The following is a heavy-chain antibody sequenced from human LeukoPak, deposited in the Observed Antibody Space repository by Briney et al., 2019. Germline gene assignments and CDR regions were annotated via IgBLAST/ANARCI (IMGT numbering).Heavy chain of an antibody. CDR2: ITPILGIA. D-gene: IGHD3-9*01. CDR1: GGTFSSYA. CDR3: ARRTLRYFSYSYGMDV. V-gene: IGHV1-69*04. Sequence: ASVKVSCRASGGTFSSYAISWVRQAPGQGLECMGRITPILGIANYAQKFQGRVTITADKSTSKAYMELSSLRSEDTAVYYCARRTLRYFSYSYGMDVWGQGTTVTVSS. J-gene: IGHJ6*02.